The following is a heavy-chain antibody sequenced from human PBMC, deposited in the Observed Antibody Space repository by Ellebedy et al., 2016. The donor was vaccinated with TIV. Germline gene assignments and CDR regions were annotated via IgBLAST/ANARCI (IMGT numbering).Heavy chain of an antibody. Sequence: GGSLRLSCAASGFTFSSFSMSWVRHTSGKGLEWVANIRQDGSEKFYVDSVKGRFTISRDNAKSSLYLQMNSLRVEDTAVYYCARSTTWRSNFDSWGQGTLVTVSS. V-gene: IGHV3-7*01. J-gene: IGHJ4*02. CDR2: IRQDGSEK. CDR1: GFTFSSFS. CDR3: ARSTTWRSNFDS. D-gene: IGHD1-14*01.